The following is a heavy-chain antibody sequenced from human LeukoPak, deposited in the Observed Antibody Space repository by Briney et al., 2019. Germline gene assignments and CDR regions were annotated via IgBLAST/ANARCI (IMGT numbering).Heavy chain of an antibody. Sequence: SETLSLTCAVYGGSFSGYYWSWIRQPPGKGLEWIGEINHSGSANYNPSLKSRVTISVDTSKNQFSLKLSSVTAADTAVYYCARGRGFGILTGYYPYYWYFDLWGRGTLVTVSS. D-gene: IGHD3-9*01. V-gene: IGHV4-34*01. CDR2: INHSGSA. CDR1: GGSFSGYY. J-gene: IGHJ2*01. CDR3: ARGRGFGILTGYYPYYWYFDL.